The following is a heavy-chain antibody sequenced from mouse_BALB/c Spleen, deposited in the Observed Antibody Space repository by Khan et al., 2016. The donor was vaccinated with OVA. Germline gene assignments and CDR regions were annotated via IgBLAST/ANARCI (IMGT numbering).Heavy chain of an antibody. Sequence: VQLQQSGAELARPGASVKMSCKASGYTFTSYTIHWIKQRPGQGLEWIGYINPSSGYTNYNQKFKDKATLNADKSSTTAYMQLSSLTSDDSAVYYCARDGAYYRNVGWFAYWGQGTLVTVSA. CDR3: ARDGAYYRNVGWFAY. CDR2: INPSSGYT. D-gene: IGHD2-14*01. CDR1: GYTFTSYT. V-gene: IGHV1-4*01. J-gene: IGHJ3*01.